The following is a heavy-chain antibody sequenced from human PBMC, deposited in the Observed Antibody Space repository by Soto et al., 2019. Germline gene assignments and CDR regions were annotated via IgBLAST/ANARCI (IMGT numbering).Heavy chain of an antibody. CDR3: ARARCSSGQFYSFDY. J-gene: IGHJ4*02. CDR2: ISRSGDRT. D-gene: IGHD2-15*01. V-gene: IGHV3-64*02. CDR1: GFTFSSYN. Sequence: EVQLVESGEGLVQPGGSLRLSCAASGFTFSSYNIHWIRQAPGKGLEFVSAISRSGDRTYYADSVKGRFTITRDNSKNTVWLQMGSLSAEDMAVYYCARARCSSGQFYSFDYWGRGALVSVSS.